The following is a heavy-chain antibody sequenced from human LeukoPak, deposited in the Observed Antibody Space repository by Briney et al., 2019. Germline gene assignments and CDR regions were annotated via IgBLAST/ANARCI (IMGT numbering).Heavy chain of an antibody. CDR3: AREPRYCSGGSCYSDYYYYGMDV. J-gene: IGHJ6*02. V-gene: IGHV1-69*04. CDR1: GGTFSSYA. D-gene: IGHD2-15*01. CDR2: IIPILGIA. Sequence: ASVKVSCKASGGTFSSYAISWVGQAPGQGLEWMGRIIPILGIANYAQKFQGRVTITADKSTSTAYMELSSLRSEDTAVYYCAREPRYCSGGSCYSDYYYYGMDVWGQGTTVTVSS.